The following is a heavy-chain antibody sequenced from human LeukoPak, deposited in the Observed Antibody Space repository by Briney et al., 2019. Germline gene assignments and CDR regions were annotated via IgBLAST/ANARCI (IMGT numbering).Heavy chain of an antibody. CDR2: ISSSSSYI. CDR3: ARDLDSSGYYPLGY. V-gene: IGHV3-21*01. D-gene: IGHD3-22*01. CDR1: GFTFSSYS. J-gene: IGHJ4*02. Sequence: PGGSLRLSCAASGFTFSSYSMNWVRQAPGKGLEWVSSISSSSSYIYYADSVKGRFTISRDNAKNSLYLQMNSLRAEDTAVYYCARDLDSSGYYPLGYWGQGTLVTVSS.